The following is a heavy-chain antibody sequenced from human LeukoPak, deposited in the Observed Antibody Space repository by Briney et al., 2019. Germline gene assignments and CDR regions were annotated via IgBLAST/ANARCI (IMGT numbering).Heavy chain of an antibody. Sequence: PGGSLRLSCAASGFTFSGSAMHWVRQAPGKGLEWVSGISWNSGSIGYADSVKGRFTISRDNAKNSLYLQMNSLRAEDTALYYCAKDRSSGYYSDDAFDIWGQGTMVTVSS. V-gene: IGHV3-9*01. CDR2: ISWNSGSI. J-gene: IGHJ3*02. CDR3: AKDRSSGYYSDDAFDI. D-gene: IGHD3-22*01. CDR1: GFTFSGSA.